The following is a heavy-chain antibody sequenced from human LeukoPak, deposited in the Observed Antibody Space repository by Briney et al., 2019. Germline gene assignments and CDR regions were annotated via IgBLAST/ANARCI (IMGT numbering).Heavy chain of an antibody. D-gene: IGHD2-15*01. J-gene: IGHJ4*02. V-gene: IGHV3-23*01. CDR2: ISGSGGST. CDR3: ARDRGGVVVVAANDY. Sequence: QTGGSLRLSCAASGFTFSSYAMRWVRQAPGKGLEWVSAISGSGGSTYYADSVKGRFTISRDNSKNTLYLQMNSLRAEDTAAYYCARDRGGVVVVAANDYWGQGTLVTVSS. CDR1: GFTFSSYA.